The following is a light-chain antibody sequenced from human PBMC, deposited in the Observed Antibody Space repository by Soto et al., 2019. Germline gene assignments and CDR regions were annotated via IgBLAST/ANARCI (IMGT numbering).Light chain of an antibody. J-gene: IGLJ2*01. V-gene: IGLV2-14*01. CDR3: SSYTSSSCVV. CDR1: SSDVGGYNY. Sequence: QLVLTQPASVSGSPGQSITISCTGTSSDVGGYNYVSWYQQHPGKAPKLMIYDVSNRPSGVSNRFSGSKSGNTASLTISGLQAEDEADYYCSSYTSSSCVVFGGGTKLTVL. CDR2: DVS.